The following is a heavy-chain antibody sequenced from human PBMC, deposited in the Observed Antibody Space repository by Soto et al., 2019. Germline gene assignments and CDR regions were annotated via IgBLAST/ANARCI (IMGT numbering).Heavy chain of an antibody. Sequence: NPSETLSLTCGVSDYSISSGYYWGWIRQPPGKGLEWIGNIYHSGSTHYNPALKSRVTISVDTSKNQFSLKLKSVTAADTAVYYCTRRGSSGTPVDYWGQGTLVTVSS. J-gene: IGHJ4*02. CDR1: DYSISSGYY. V-gene: IGHV4-38-2*01. CDR3: TRRGSSGTPVDY. D-gene: IGHD1-26*01. CDR2: IYHSGST.